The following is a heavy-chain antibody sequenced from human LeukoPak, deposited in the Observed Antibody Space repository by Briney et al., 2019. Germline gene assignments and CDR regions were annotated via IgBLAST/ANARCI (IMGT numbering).Heavy chain of an antibody. CDR1: GFTFSSYA. D-gene: IGHD2-2*01. CDR3: AKTFGYQLGKFDY. CDR2: ISGSGGST. V-gene: IGHV3-23*01. J-gene: IGHJ4*02. Sequence: GGSLRLSCAASGFTFSSYAMSWVRQAPGRGLEWVSAISGSGGSTYYADSVKGRFTISRDNSKNTLYLQMNSLRAEDTAVYYCAKTFGYQLGKFDYWGQGTLVTVSS.